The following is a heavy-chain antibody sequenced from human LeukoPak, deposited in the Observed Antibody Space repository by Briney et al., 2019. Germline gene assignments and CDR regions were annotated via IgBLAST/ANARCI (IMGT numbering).Heavy chain of an antibody. CDR1: GFTFSSYS. D-gene: IGHD3-3*01. CDR3: ARAALEWLSLDY. J-gene: IGHJ4*02. V-gene: IGHV3-21*01. CDR2: ISSSSSYI. Sequence: GGSLRLSCAASGFTFSSYSMNWVRQAPGKGREWVSSISSSSSYIYYADSVKGRFTISRDNAKNSLYLQMNSLRAEDTAVYYCARAALEWLSLDYWGQGTLVTVSS.